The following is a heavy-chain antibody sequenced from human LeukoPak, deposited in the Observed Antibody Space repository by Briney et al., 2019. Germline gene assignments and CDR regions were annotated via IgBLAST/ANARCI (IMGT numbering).Heavy chain of an antibody. CDR3: AKDPRYCSGGSCYSGFLGYFDY. J-gene: IGHJ4*02. CDR1: GFTFSNYH. Sequence: GGSLRLSCATSGFTFSNYHMSWVRQAPGKGLEWVSAISGSGGSTYYADSVKGRFTISRDNSKNTLYLQMNSLRAEDTAVYYCAKDPRYCSGGSCYSGFLGYFDYWGQGTLVTVSS. CDR2: ISGSGGST. V-gene: IGHV3-23*01. D-gene: IGHD2-15*01.